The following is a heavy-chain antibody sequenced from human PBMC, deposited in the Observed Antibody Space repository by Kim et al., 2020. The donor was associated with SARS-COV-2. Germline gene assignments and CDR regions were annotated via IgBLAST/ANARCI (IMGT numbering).Heavy chain of an antibody. CDR3: ARVRGFGIDVIYQFD. CDR2: CSSSGRKI. J-gene: IGHJ4*01. D-gene: IGHD3-10*01. V-gene: IGHV3-21*01. Sequence: GGSLRLSCAVSGFTLSSYRLNWVRQAPGKGLEWVSSCSSSGRKINYADSVKGRFTISRDNAKKSLYLQMNRLRAEDTAVYYCARVRGFGIDVIYQFD. CDR1: GFTLSSYR.